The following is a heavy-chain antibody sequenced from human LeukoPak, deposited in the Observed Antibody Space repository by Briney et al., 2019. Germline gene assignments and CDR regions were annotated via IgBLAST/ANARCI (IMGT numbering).Heavy chain of an antibody. CDR1: GGSISSTTYY. CDR3: ARHAYYYYYFDP. V-gene: IGHV4-39*01. Sequence: SETLSLTCTVSGGSISSTTYYWGWIRQPPGKGLEWIGSVYYSGSTYYNPYLRSRVTISVDSSKNQFSLRLTSVTAADAAVYYCARHAYYYYYFDPWGQGTLVTVSS. J-gene: IGHJ5*02. CDR2: VYYSGST. D-gene: IGHD3-10*01.